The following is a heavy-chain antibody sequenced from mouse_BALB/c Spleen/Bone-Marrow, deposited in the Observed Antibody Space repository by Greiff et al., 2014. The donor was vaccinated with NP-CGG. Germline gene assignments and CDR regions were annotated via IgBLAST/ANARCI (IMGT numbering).Heavy chain of an antibody. Sequence: DVKLVESGPELVKPGASVKISCKASGYSFTGFFLNWVMQSRGKSLEWIGRINPYNGDTFYNPKFEGKATLTVDKSSSTAHMELRSLASEDSAVYYCARVYDYGAWFAYWGQGTLVTVSA. CDR2: INPYNGDT. CDR3: ARVYDYGAWFAY. V-gene: IGHV1-20*02. J-gene: IGHJ3*01. D-gene: IGHD2-4*01. CDR1: GYSFTGFF.